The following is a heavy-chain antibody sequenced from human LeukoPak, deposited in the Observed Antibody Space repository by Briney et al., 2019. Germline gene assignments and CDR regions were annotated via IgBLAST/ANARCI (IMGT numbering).Heavy chain of an antibody. J-gene: IGHJ5*02. D-gene: IGHD3-3*01. CDR3: ARARRGGSDQLLSPSGRSGYYP. CDR1: GYTFTSYY. V-gene: IGHV1-46*01. CDR2: INPSGGST. Sequence: GASVKVSCKASGYTFTSYYMHWVRQAPGQGLEWMGMINPSGGSTSYAQKFQGRVTMTRDTSTSTVYMELSSLRSEDTAVYYCARARRGGSDQLLSPSGRSGYYPWGQGTLVTVSS.